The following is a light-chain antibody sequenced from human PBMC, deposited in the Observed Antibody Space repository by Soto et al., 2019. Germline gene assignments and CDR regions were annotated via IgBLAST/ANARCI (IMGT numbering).Light chain of an antibody. J-gene: IGKJ3*01. CDR1: QSISSW. Sequence: DIQMTQSPSTLSASVGDRVTITCRASQSISSWLAWYQQKPGKAPKLLIYKASSSESGVPSRFSGSGSGTEFTLTISSLPPDDFATYYCQQYNSYPFTFGPGTKVDIK. V-gene: IGKV1-5*03. CDR3: QQYNSYPFT. CDR2: KAS.